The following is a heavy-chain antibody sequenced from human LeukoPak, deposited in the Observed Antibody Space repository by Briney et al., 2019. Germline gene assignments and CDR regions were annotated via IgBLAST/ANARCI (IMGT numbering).Heavy chain of an antibody. Sequence: GGSLRLSCAASGFTVSSNYMSWVRQAPGKGLEWVSVIYGGGSTYHADSVKGRFTISRDNSKNTLYLQMNSLRAEDTAVYYCASDGLIAAAGSFDYWGQGTLVTVSS. CDR1: GFTVSSNY. D-gene: IGHD6-13*01. V-gene: IGHV3-66*01. CDR3: ASDGLIAAAGSFDY. J-gene: IGHJ4*02. CDR2: IYGGGST.